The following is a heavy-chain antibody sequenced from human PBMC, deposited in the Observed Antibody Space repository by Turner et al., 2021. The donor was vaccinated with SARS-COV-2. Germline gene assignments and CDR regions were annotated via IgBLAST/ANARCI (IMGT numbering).Heavy chain of an antibody. CDR1: GGSFSGYY. CDR2: IYHSGST. D-gene: IGHD3-9*01. CDR3: ARSWGGILTGYSFDP. J-gene: IGHJ5*02. Sequence: QVQLQQWGAGLLKSLANLSLTCGVYGGSFSGYYWSWIRQRPGKGLEWIGEIYHSGSTNYNPSLKRRVTISVDTSKNQFSLKLSSVTAADTAVYYCARSWGGILTGYSFDPWGQGTLVTVSS. V-gene: IGHV4-34*01.